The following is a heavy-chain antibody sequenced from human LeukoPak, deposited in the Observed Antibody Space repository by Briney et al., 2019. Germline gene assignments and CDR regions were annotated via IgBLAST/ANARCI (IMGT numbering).Heavy chain of an antibody. V-gene: IGHV4-59*01. J-gene: IGHJ4*02. CDR2: IYYSGST. CDR1: GGSISSYY. Sequence: PSETLSLTCTVSGGSISSYYWSWIRQPPGKGLEWIGYIYYSGSTNYNPSLKSRVTISVDTSKNQFSLKLSSVTAAVRAVDYCARYWWTKGQQPHFDYWGQGTLVTVSS. D-gene: IGHD2-8*02. CDR3: ARYWWTKGQQPHFDY.